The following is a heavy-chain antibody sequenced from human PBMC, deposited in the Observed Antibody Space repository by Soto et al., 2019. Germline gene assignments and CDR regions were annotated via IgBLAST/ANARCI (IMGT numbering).Heavy chain of an antibody. CDR3: ARSTGYGDCYLDS. CDR1: GGSTSSYY. V-gene: IGHV4-4*08. J-gene: IGHJ4*02. CDR2: MFPSGST. Sequence: QVQLQESGPGLVKPSETLSLTCTVSGGSTSSYYWNWIRQPPGKGLDLIGYMFPSGSTIYNPSLNSGFTISIDTSTTPVSLKRRSVTAADSALYYCARSTGYGDCYLDSGGQGILVTVSS. D-gene: IGHD4-17*01.